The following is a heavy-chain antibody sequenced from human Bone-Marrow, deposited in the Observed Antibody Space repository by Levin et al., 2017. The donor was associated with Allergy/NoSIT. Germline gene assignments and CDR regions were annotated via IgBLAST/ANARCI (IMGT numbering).Heavy chain of an antibody. CDR2: IIPTFDTP. V-gene: IGHV1-69*13. CDR1: GGTISNYD. J-gene: IGHJ6*02. Sequence: SVKVSCNASGGTISNYDISWVRQAPGQGLEWMGGIIPTFDTPNYTQKFQGRVTITADDSTSTAYLEMSSLSSEDTAVYYCAGGEYSYYYYALDVWGQGTTVTVSS. D-gene: IGHD2/OR15-2a*01. CDR3: AGGEYSYYYYALDV.